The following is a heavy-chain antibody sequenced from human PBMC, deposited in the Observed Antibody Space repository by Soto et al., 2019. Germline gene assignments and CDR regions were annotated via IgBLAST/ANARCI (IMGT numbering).Heavy chain of an antibody. V-gene: IGHV3-7*01. CDR2: IKQDGSEK. D-gene: IGHD6-19*01. CDR1: DSSFSFYW. J-gene: IGHJ4*02. Sequence: VQLVESGGGLVQPGGSLRLSCAASDSSFSFYWMTWVRQTPGRGLEWVASIKQDGSEKHYVDSVKGRFTISRENAENSLFLHMNSLRVDDTAVYYCARRSWLAFDYWGRGTLVTVSS. CDR3: ARRSWLAFDY.